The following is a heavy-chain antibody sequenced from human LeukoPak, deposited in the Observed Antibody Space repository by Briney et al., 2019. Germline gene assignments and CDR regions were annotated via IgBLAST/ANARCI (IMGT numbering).Heavy chain of an antibody. V-gene: IGHV1-46*01. CDR1: GYTFTGYY. CDR2: INPSGGST. J-gene: IGHJ4*02. Sequence: ASVKVSCKSSGYTFTGYYMHWVRQAPGQGLEWMGIINPSGGSTSYAQKFQGRDTMTRDTSTSTVYMELSSLRSEDTAVYYCARDFYYDSSGHWGQGTLVTVSS. CDR3: ARDFYYDSSGH. D-gene: IGHD3-22*01.